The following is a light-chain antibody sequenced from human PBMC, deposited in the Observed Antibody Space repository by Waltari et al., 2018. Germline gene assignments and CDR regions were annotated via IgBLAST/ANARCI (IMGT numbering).Light chain of an antibody. Sequence: DIVLTQSPDSLALSLGERATLSCRPSQSVLSSTNSNNSLAWYQQRPGQPPKLLFYWASTRVSGVPDRFDGSGSGTDVTLTISSLQAEDLAVYYCQQYYTTPCTFGQGTRLEIK. CDR1: QSVLSSTNSNNS. CDR2: WAS. V-gene: IGKV4-1*01. CDR3: QQYYTTPCT. J-gene: IGKJ2*02.